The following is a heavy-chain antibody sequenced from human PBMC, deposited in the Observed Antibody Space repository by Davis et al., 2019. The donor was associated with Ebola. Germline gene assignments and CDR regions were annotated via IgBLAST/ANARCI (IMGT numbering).Heavy chain of an antibody. Sequence: SETLSLTCTVSGGSISSSSYYWGWIRQSPGKGLEWIGSIYYSGSTYYNPSLYSRLTISVDPSKTQFSLKLSSVTAADTAIYYCARHSLHCITTSCPPFDYWGQGTLVTVSS. CDR3: ARHSLHCITTSCPPFDY. V-gene: IGHV4-39*01. J-gene: IGHJ4*02. CDR2: IYYSGST. CDR1: GGSISSSSYY. D-gene: IGHD2-2*01.